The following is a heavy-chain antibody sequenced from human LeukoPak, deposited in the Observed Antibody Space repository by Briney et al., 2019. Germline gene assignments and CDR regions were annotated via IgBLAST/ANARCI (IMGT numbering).Heavy chain of an antibody. D-gene: IGHD3-3*01. CDR3: ARDTSRAYYYYMDV. CDR2: ISSSSSYI. V-gene: IGHV3-21*01. CDR1: GFTFSSYS. Sequence: GGSLRLSCAASGFTFSSYSMNWVRQAPGKGLEWVSSISSSSSYIYYADSVKGRFTISRDNAKNSLYLQMNSLRAEDTAVYYCARDTSRAYYYYMDVWGKGTTVTVSS. J-gene: IGHJ6*03.